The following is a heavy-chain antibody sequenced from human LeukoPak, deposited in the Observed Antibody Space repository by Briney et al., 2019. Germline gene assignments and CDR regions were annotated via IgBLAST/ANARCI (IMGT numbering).Heavy chain of an antibody. V-gene: IGHV1-46*01. CDR3: AREEEWLVRRSGFDI. J-gene: IGHJ3*02. Sequence: GASVKVSCKASGYTFTSDYMHWVRQAPGQGLEWMGIINPRTGITSYAQKFQGRVTVTSDTSTSTVYMELSSLRSEDTAVYYCAREEEWLVRRSGFDIWGQGQWSPSLQ. CDR2: INPRTGIT. D-gene: IGHD6-19*01. CDR1: GYTFTSDY.